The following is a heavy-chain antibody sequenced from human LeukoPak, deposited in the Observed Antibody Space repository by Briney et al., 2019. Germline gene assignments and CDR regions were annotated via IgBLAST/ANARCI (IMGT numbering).Heavy chain of an antibody. D-gene: IGHD3-10*01. Sequence: GASVKVSCKASGYTFTSYGISWVRQAPGQGLEWMGWISAYNGNTNYAQKLQGRVTMTTDTSTSTAYMELRSLRSDDTAVYYCARDRGLTMVGGGPQRGGFDKWGQGALVTVSS. CDR3: ARDRGLTMVGGGPQRGGFDK. V-gene: IGHV1-18*01. J-gene: IGHJ4*02. CDR2: ISAYNGNT. CDR1: GYTFTSYG.